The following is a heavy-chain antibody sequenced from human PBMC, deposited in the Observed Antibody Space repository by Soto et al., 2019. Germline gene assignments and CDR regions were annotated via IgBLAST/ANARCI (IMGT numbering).Heavy chain of an antibody. CDR3: TRHVFDYGDYGAFDI. D-gene: IGHD4-17*01. Sequence: EVQLVESGGGLVQPGGSLKLSCAASGFTFSGSAMHWVRQASGKGLEWVGRIRSKANSYATAYAASVKGSFTISRDDSKNTAYLQMNSLKTEDTAVYYCTRHVFDYGDYGAFDIWDQGTMVTVSS. CDR2: IRSKANSYAT. J-gene: IGHJ3*02. CDR1: GFTFSGSA. V-gene: IGHV3-73*01.